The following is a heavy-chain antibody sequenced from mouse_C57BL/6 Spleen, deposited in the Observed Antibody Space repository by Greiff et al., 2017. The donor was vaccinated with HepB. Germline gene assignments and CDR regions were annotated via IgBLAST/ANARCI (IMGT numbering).Heavy chain of an antibody. Sequence: QVQLKQPGTELVKPGASVKLSCKASGYTFTSYWMHWVKQRPGQGLEWIGNINPSNGGTNYNEKFKSKATLTVDKSSSTAYMQLSSLTSEDSAVYYCARNPPYYYGSVDYWGQGTTLTVSS. CDR2: INPSNGGT. V-gene: IGHV1-53*01. CDR1: GYTFTSYW. CDR3: ARNPPYYYGSVDY. D-gene: IGHD1-1*01. J-gene: IGHJ2*01.